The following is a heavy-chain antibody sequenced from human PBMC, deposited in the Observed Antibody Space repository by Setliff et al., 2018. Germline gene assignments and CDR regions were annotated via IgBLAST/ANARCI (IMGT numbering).Heavy chain of an antibody. V-gene: IGHV1-3*01. CDR2: INAGNGNI. D-gene: IGHD1-7*01. J-gene: IGHJ5*02. Sequence: ASVKVSCKASGDTSTTYAIHWVRQAPGQGLEWMGWINAGNGNIRYSQNFQGRVTITRDKSTSTAYMELSSLRSEDTAVYYCASQGKLELRRWWFDPWGQGTLVTVSS. CDR3: ASQGKLELRRWWFDP. CDR1: GDTSTTYA.